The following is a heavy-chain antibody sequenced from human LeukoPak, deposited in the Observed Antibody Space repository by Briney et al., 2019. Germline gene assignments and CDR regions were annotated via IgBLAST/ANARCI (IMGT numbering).Heavy chain of an antibody. CDR2: ISYDGSNK. CDR1: GFTFSSYA. J-gene: IGHJ5*02. CDR3: ARVRVGATPNWFDP. Sequence: GGSLRLSCAASGFTFSSYAMHWVRQAPGKGLEWVAVISYDGSNKYYADSVKGRFTISRDNSKNTLYLQMNSLRAEDTAVYYCARVRVGATPNWFDPWGQGTLVTVSS. D-gene: IGHD1-26*01. V-gene: IGHV3-30-3*01.